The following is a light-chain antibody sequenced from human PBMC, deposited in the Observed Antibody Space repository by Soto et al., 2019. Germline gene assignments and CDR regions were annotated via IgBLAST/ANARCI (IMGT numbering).Light chain of an antibody. CDR1: QSINRY. CDR2: GAS. J-gene: IGKJ5*01. V-gene: IGKV1-39*01. CDR3: QQSYSNPLT. Sequence: DIQMTQSPSTLSVSVGDRVTITCRASQSINRYLNWYQQKQGKAPTLLIYGASSLQTGVPSRFSGSGSGTDFPLAISSRQPEDCATYNCQQSYSNPLTVDQGTRLEIK.